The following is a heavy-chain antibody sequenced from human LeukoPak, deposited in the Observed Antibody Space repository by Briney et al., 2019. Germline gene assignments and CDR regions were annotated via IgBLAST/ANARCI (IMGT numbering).Heavy chain of an antibody. CDR2: IYYSGST. D-gene: IGHD6-13*01. CDR3: ARLGGRKGSSWYTD. J-gene: IGHJ4*02. CDR1: GGSISSSSYY. Sequence: PSETLSLTCTVSGGSISSSSYYWGWIREPPGKGLEWIGSIYYSGSTYYNQSLKSRVTISVDTSKNQFSLKLSSVTAADTAVYYCARLGGRKGSSWYTDWGQGTLVTVSS. V-gene: IGHV4-39*01.